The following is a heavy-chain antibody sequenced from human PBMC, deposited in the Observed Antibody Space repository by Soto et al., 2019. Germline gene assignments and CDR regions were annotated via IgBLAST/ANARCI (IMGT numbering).Heavy chain of an antibody. D-gene: IGHD5-18*01. CDR3: ATVDTAMVTYY. J-gene: IGHJ4*02. Sequence: SETLSLTCTVSGDSIRSSSYWGWIRQPPGKGLEWIGSIYSTGNTYYNPSLNSQVTISVDTSKNQFSLKLSSVTAADTAVYYCATVDTAMVTYYWGQGTLVTVSS. CDR2: IYSTGNT. V-gene: IGHV4-38-2*02. CDR1: GDSIRSSSY.